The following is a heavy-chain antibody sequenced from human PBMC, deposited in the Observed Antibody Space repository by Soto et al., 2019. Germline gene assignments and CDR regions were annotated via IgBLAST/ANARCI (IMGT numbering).Heavy chain of an antibody. V-gene: IGHV3-21*01. CDR1: GFTFSSYG. CDR3: AREAPHYYDSSGYYHY. D-gene: IGHD3-22*01. CDR2: ISSSSSYI. Sequence: TGGSLRLSCAASGFTFSSYGINCVRQATGKGLEWVSSISSSSSYIYYADSVKGRFTISRDNAKNSLYLQMNSLRAEDTAVYYCAREAPHYYDSSGYYHYWGQGTLVTVSS. J-gene: IGHJ4*02.